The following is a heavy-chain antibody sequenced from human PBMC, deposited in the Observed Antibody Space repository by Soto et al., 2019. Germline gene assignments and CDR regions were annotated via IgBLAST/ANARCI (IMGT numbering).Heavy chain of an antibody. CDR2: ISSSSSTI. V-gene: IGHV3-48*01. CDR3: ARDHYDSSGYYAPLDY. J-gene: IGHJ4*02. CDR1: GFTFSSYS. Sequence: EVQLVESGGGLVQPGGSLRLSCAASGFTFSSYSMNWVRQAPGKGLECVSYISSSSSTIYYADSVKGRFTISRDNAKNSLYLQMNSLRAEDTAVYYCARDHYDSSGYYAPLDYWGQGTLVTVSS. D-gene: IGHD3-22*01.